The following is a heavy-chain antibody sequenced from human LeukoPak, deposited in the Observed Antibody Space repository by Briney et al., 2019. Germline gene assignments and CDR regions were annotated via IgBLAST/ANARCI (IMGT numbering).Heavy chain of an antibody. CDR3: ARERGGGAFDI. CDR1: GYTFTSYY. D-gene: IGHD3-10*01. J-gene: IGHJ3*02. CDR2: INPSGGST. Sequence: ASVKVSCKASGYTFTSYYMHWVRQAPGQGLEWMGIINPSGGSTSYAQKFQGRVTMTRDTSASTVYMELSSLRSEDTAVYYCARERGGGAFDIWGQGTMVTVSS. V-gene: IGHV1-46*01.